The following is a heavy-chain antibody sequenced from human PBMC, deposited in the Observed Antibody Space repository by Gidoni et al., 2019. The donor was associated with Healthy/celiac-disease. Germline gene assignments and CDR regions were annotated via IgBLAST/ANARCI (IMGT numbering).Heavy chain of an antibody. CDR1: GFTFSSSS. CDR3: AKGGKWELLSFDY. V-gene: IGHV3-23*01. CDR2: ISGSGVST. Sequence: EVQLLESGGGLVQTGGSLRRSCAASGFTFSSSSMSWVRQAPGKGLVCFSAISGSGVSTYYADSFKGRFTISRDNSKNTLYLQMNSLRADDTAVYYCAKGGKWELLSFDYWGQGTLVTVSS. D-gene: IGHD1-26*01. J-gene: IGHJ4*02.